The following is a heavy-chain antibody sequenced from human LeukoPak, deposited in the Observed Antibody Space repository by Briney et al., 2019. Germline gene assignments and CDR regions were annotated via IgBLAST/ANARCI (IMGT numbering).Heavy chain of an antibody. V-gene: IGHV3-23*01. CDR2: ISGSGGST. Sequence: PGGSLRLSCAASGFTVSSNYMSWVRQAPGKGLEWVSAISGSGGSTYYADSVKGRFTISRDNSKNTLYLQMNSLRAEDTAVYYCAKRIGAASGHYYYYGMDVWGQGTTVTVSS. CDR1: GFTVSSNY. J-gene: IGHJ6*02. D-gene: IGHD3-10*01. CDR3: AKRIGAASGHYYYYGMDV.